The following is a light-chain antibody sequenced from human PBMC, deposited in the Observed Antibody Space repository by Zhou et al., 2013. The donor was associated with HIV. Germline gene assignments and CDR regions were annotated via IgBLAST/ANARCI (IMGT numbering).Light chain of an antibody. CDR3: QHFGTSPPALT. V-gene: IGKV3-15*01. CDR2: TAS. CDR1: QSVSSD. J-gene: IGKJ4*01. Sequence: EIVMTQSPTTLSVSLGDRVTLSCRASQSVSSDLAWYQHKPGQAPRLLIYTASTRATGIPARFTGSGSGTEFTLTISRLEPEDFAVYYCQHFGTSPPALTFGGGTKVEIK.